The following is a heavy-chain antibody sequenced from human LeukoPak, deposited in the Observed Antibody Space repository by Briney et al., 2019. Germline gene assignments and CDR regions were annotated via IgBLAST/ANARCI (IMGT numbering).Heavy chain of an antibody. CDR2: IKSDGSNS. CDR3: ARVYCSGGSCYKSNWFDT. V-gene: IGHV3-74*01. Sequence: PGGSLRLSCAASGFTFSTYWMHWVRQAPGTGLVWVSRIKSDGSNSNYADCVKGRFTISRDNPKNSLYLQMNSLRAEDTAVYYCARVYCSGGSCYKSNWFDTWGQGTLVTVSS. J-gene: IGHJ5*02. D-gene: IGHD2-15*01. CDR1: GFTFSTYW.